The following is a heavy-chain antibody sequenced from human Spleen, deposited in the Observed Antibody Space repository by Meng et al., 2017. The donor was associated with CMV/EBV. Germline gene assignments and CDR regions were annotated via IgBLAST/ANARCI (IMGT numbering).Heavy chain of an antibody. CDR3: ARRGAAAGTDY. D-gene: IGHD6-13*01. CDR1: GGSFSGYY. V-gene: IGHV4-34*01. Sequence: GSLRLSCAVYGGSFSGYYWSWIRQPPGKGLEWIGEINHSGSTNYNPSLKSRVTISVDTSKNQFSLKLSSVTAADTAVYYCARRGAAAGTDYWGQGTLVTVSS. CDR2: INHSGST. J-gene: IGHJ4*02.